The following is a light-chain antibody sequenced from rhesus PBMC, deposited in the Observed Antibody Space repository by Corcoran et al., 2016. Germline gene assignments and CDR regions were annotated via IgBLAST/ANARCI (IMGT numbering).Light chain of an antibody. CDR1: QSMSSW. Sequence: DIQMTQSPSSLSASVGDTVTITCRASQSMSSWLAWYQQKPGKAPKLLIYKASTLQSGVPSRVSGTGSGTDFTLTISSLQSEDFATYYCQQYNSSPFTFGPGTKLDIK. CDR2: KAS. J-gene: IGKJ3*01. CDR3: QQYNSSPFT. V-gene: IGKV1-22*01.